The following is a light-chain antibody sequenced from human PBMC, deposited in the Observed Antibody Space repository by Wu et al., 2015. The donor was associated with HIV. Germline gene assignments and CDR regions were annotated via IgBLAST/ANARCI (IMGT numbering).Light chain of an antibody. CDR3: QQSFTNFWT. J-gene: IGKJ1*01. CDR2: GEN. Sequence: DIQVTQSPSSLSASVGDTVAITCRASQTVSGFLNWYQQRPGRAPKLIIVGENSRHTGVPSRFSGRGSGTEFTLTITSLQAEDFATYYCQQSFTNFWTFGQGTKVEVK. V-gene: IGKV1-39*01. CDR1: QTVSGF.